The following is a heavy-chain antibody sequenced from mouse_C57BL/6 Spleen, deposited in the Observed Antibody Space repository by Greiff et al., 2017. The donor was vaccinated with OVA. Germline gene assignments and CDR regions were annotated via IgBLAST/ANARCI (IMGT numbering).Heavy chain of an antibody. V-gene: IGHV14-2*01. D-gene: IGHD2-4*01. CDR3: AAYDNDEAD. Sequence: VQLQQSGAELVKPGDSVKLSCTASGFNIKDYYMHWVKQRTEQGLAWIGRIDPEDGETKSAPKFQGKATITADTSSNTAYLQLSSRTSEDTTVYYCAAYDNDEADWGQGTLVTVSA. CDR2: IDPEDGET. CDR1: GFNIKDYY. J-gene: IGHJ3*01.